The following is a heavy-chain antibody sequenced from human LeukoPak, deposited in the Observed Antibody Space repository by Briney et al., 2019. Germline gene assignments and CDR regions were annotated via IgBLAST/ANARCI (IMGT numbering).Heavy chain of an antibody. V-gene: IGHV3-64*01. CDR3: ARDAGIVVLPALPDY. D-gene: IGHD2-2*01. CDR1: GFTFSNYA. J-gene: IGHJ4*02. CDR2: ISSNGDNT. Sequence: GGSLRLSCAASGFTFSNYAMHWVRQAPGKGLEYVSAISSNGDNTYYANSVKGRFTISRDNSKNTLYLQMDSLRAADMAVYYCARDAGIVVLPALPDYWGQGTLVTVSS.